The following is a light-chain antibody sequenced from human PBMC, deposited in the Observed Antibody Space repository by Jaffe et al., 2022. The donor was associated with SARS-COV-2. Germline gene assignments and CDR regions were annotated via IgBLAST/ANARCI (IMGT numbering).Light chain of an antibody. Sequence: DIQLTQSPSFLSASVGDRLSITCRASQGISSYLAWYQQKPGKAPKLLIYAASTLQSGVPSRFSGSGSGTEFTLTISSLQPEDCATYYCQQLNSYPRTFGQGTKVEIK. CDR2: AAS. CDR1: QGISSY. V-gene: IGKV1-9*01. J-gene: IGKJ1*01. CDR3: QQLNSYPRT.